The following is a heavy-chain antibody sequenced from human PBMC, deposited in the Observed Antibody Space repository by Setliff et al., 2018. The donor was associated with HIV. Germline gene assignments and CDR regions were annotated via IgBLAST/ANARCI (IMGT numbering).Heavy chain of an antibody. CDR3: AKGTPSCSFCFDN. D-gene: IGHD2-15*01. CDR2: IYYSGNT. Sequence: SETLSLTCAVSGGSIGTANWWSWVRQPPGQGLEWIGEIYYSGNTNYNPSLKSRVTMSADKPKNHLSLKLSSVTAADTALYYCAKGTPSCSFCFDNWGLGTLVTSPQ. CDR1: GGSIGTANW. J-gene: IGHJ4*02. V-gene: IGHV4-4*02.